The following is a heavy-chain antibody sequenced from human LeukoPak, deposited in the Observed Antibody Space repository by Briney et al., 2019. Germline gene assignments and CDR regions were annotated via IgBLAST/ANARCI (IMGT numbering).Heavy chain of an antibody. Sequence: GASVKVSCKASGYTFTSYGISWVRQAPGQGLEWMGGIIPIFGTANYAQKFQGRVTITADESTSTAYMELSSLRSEDTAVYYCARDPTRHHWGSWFDPWGQGTLVTVSS. CDR1: GYTFTSYG. V-gene: IGHV1-69*13. J-gene: IGHJ5*02. CDR3: ARDPTRHHWGSWFDP. D-gene: IGHD7-27*01. CDR2: IIPIFGTA.